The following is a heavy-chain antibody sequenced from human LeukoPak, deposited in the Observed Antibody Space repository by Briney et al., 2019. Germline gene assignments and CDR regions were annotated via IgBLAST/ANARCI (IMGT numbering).Heavy chain of an antibody. CDR1: GYTFTDYY. V-gene: IGHV1-2*02. CDR2: INPSSGGT. J-gene: IGHJ6*02. D-gene: IGHD2-21*02. Sequence: ASVKVSCKASGYTFTDYYIHWVRQAPGQGLEWMGWINPSSGGTEYAQKFQGRVTMTGDTSTDTAYMELSSLRSEDAAVYYCATASGRNCGGDCYPSHYYYYYGMDVWGQGTTVTVSS. CDR3: ATASGRNCGGDCYPSHYYYYYGMDV.